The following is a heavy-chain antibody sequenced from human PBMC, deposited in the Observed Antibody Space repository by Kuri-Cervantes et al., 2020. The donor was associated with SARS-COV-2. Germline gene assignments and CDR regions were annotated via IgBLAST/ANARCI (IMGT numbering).Heavy chain of an antibody. CDR2: ISGSGGST. V-gene: IGHV3-23*01. CDR3: AKEEQQLVPAMDV. J-gene: IGHJ6*02. Sequence: GESLKISCAASGFTFDDYGMSWVRQAPGKGLEWVSAISGSGGSTYYADSVKGRFTISRDNSKNTLYLQMNSLRAEDTAVYYCAKEEQQLVPAMDVWGQGTTVTVSS. D-gene: IGHD6-13*01. CDR1: GFTFDDYG.